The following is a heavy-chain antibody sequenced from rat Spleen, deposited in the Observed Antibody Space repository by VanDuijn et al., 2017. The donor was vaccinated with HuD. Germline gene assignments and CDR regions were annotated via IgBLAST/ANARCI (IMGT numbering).Heavy chain of an antibody. V-gene: IGHV5-58*01. CDR3: ARHTTDLYYFDF. CDR2: ISSGGGNT. Sequence: EVQLVETGGGLVQPGRSLKLSCVASGFTFSSYWMYWIRQAPGKGLEWISSISSGGGNTYYRDSVKGRFTISRDNANRTLYLQRDSLRSEDTATYYCARHTTDLYYFDFWGQGVMVTVSS. D-gene: IGHD1-6*01. J-gene: IGHJ2*01. CDR1: GFTFSSYW.